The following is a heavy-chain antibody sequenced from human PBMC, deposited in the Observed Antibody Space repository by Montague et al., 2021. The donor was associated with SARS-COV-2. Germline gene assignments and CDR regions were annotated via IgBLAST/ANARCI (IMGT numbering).Heavy chain of an antibody. CDR1: GDSINANFFY. Sequence: SETLSLTCTVSGDSINANFFYWTWVRQPAGKGLEWIGYIYYSGSTNYNPSLKSRVTISVDTSKNQFSLKLSSVTAADTAVYYCASHQGDGSLYGMDVWGQGTTVTVSS. CDR3: ASHQGDGSLYGMDV. J-gene: IGHJ6*02. CDR2: IYYSGST. V-gene: IGHV4-61*10. D-gene: IGHD5-24*01.